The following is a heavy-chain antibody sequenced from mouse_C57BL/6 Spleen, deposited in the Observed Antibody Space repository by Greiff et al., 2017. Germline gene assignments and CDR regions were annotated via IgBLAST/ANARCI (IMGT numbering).Heavy chain of an antibody. CDR2: INPNNGGT. Sequence: VQLQQSGPELVKPGASVKISCKASGYTFTDYYLNWVKQSHGKSLEWIGDINPNNGGTSYNQKFKGKATLTVDKSSSTAYMELRSLTSEDSAVYYCARVYYGSSFDYWGQGTTRTVSS. CDR1: GYTFTDYY. J-gene: IGHJ2*01. V-gene: IGHV1-26*01. D-gene: IGHD1-1*01. CDR3: ARVYYGSSFDY.